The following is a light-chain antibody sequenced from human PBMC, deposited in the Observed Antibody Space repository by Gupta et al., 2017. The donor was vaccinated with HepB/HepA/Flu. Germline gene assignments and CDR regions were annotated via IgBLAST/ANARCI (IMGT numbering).Light chain of an antibody. Sequence: SYELTQPPSVSVPPGQTASITCSGDKLGDKYACWYQQKPGQSPVLVIYQASKRPSGIPERFSGSNSGNTATLTISGTQAMDEADYYCQAWDSSTVGFGGGTKLTVL. V-gene: IGLV3-1*01. J-gene: IGLJ2*01. CDR1: KLGDKY. CDR2: QAS. CDR3: QAWDSSTVG.